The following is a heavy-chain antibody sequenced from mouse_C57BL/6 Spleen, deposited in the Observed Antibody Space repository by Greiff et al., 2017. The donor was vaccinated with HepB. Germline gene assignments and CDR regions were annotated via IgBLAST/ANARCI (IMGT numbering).Heavy chain of an antibody. CDR2: ISSGGDYI. V-gene: IGHV5-9-1*02. J-gene: IGHJ2*01. CDR3: TIAYYSNFRNYFDY. Sequence: DVMLVESGEGLVKPGGSLKLSCAASGFTFSSYAMSWVRQTPEKRLEWVAYISSGGDYIYYADTVKGRFTISRDNARNTLYLQMSSLKSEDTAMYYCTIAYYSNFRNYFDYWGQGTTLTVSS. CDR1: GFTFSSYA. D-gene: IGHD2-5*01.